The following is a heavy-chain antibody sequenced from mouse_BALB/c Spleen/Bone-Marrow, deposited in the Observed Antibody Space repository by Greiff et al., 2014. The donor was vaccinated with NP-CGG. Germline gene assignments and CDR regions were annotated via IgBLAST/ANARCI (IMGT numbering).Heavy chain of an antibody. CDR2: IEPSDSYT. D-gene: IGHD1-1*01. CDR3: ARGRTTVVSDY. J-gene: IGHJ2*02. Sequence: LQESGAEVVKPGASVKVSCKASGYTFTNCWMQWVKQRPGQGLEWIGEIEPSDSYTNYNQDFKGKATLTVDKSSSTAYMQLSSLTSEDSAVYYCARGRTTVVSDYWGQGTSLTVSS. V-gene: IGHV1-69*02. CDR1: GYTFTNCW.